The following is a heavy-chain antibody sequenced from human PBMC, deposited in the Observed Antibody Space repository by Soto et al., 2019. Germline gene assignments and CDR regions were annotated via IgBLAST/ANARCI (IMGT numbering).Heavy chain of an antibody. J-gene: IGHJ6*02. Sequence: EVQLVESGGGLVKPGGSLRLSCAASGFTFSSYSMNWVRQAPGKGLEWVSSISSSSSYIYYADSVKGRFTISRDNAKNSLYLQMNSLRAEDTAVYYCARGDAAADYYSYGMDVWGQGTTVTVSS. CDR1: GFTFSSYS. CDR2: ISSSSSYI. D-gene: IGHD6-13*01. CDR3: ARGDAAADYYSYGMDV. V-gene: IGHV3-21*01.